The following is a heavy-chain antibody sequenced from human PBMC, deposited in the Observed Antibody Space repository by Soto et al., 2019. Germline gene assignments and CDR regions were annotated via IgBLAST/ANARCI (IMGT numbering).Heavy chain of an antibody. D-gene: IGHD1-20*01. CDR2: ISSSSYI. CDR3: ARDSIRYNWNPNAFDI. Sequence: PGGSLRLSCAASGFTFSSYSMNWVRQAPGKGLEWVSSISSSSYIYYADSVKGRFTISRDNAKNSLYLQMNSLRAEDTAVYYCARDSIRYNWNPNAFDIWGQGTMVTVSS. CDR1: GFTFSSYS. J-gene: IGHJ3*02. V-gene: IGHV3-21*01.